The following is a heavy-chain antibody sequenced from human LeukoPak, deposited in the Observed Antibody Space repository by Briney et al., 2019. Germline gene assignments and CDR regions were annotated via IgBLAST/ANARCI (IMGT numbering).Heavy chain of an antibody. D-gene: IGHD3-22*01. CDR2: INNDGKT. CDR1: GFTFSSYW. J-gene: IGHJ1*01. Sequence: GGSLRLSCAASGFTFSSYWMHWVRQAPGKGLVWVSRINNDGKTNYADSVKGRFTISRDNAKNTLSLQMNSLRAEDTGVYYCARAPSEIGGYYPEYFRHWGQGTLVCVSS. CDR3: ARAPSEIGGYYPEYFRH. V-gene: IGHV3-74*01.